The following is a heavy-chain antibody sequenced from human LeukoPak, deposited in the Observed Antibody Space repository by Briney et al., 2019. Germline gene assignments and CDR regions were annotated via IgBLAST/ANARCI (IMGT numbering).Heavy chain of an antibody. V-gene: IGHV3-21*01. Sequence: GGSLRLSCAASGFTFSSYGMSWVRQAPGKGLEWVSSISSSSSYIYYADSVKGRFTISRDNAKNSLYLQMNSLRAEDTAVYYCARLHLPGIAVAGTGYWGQGTLVTVSS. CDR1: GFTFSSYG. D-gene: IGHD6-19*01. CDR3: ARLHLPGIAVAGTGY. J-gene: IGHJ4*02. CDR2: ISSSSSYI.